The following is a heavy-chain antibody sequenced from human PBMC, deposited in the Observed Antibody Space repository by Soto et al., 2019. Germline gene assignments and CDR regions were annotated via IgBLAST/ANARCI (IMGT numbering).Heavy chain of an antibody. Sequence: GGSLRLSCAASGFTFSSYEMNWVRQAPGKGLEWVSYISSSGSTIYYADSVKGRFTISRDNAKNSLYLQMNSLRAEDTAVYYCASVSITGTTDYWGQGTLVTVSS. CDR1: GFTFSSYE. V-gene: IGHV3-48*03. CDR2: ISSSGSTI. CDR3: ASVSITGTTDY. D-gene: IGHD1-7*01. J-gene: IGHJ4*02.